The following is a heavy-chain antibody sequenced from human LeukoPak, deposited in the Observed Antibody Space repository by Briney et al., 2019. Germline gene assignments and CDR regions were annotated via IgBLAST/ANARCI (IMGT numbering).Heavy chain of an antibody. J-gene: IGHJ4*02. Sequence: SVKVSCKASGGTFSSYAISWVRQAPGQGLEWMGGIIPIFGTANYAQKFQGRVTITTDESTSTAYMELSSLRSEDTAVYYCARVYDDSSGYYYIFDYWGQGTLVTVSS. CDR1: GGTFSSYA. CDR2: IIPIFGTA. V-gene: IGHV1-69*05. CDR3: ARVYDDSSGYYYIFDY. D-gene: IGHD3-22*01.